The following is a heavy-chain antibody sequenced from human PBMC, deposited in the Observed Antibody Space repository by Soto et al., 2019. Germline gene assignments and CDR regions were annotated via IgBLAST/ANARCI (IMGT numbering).Heavy chain of an antibody. Sequence: GGSLRLSCAASGFTFSDYYMSWIRQAPGKGLEWVSYISSSSSYTNYADSVKGRFTISRDNAKNSLYLQMNSLRAEDTAVYYCARSAYYYDSSGYYYFDYWGQGTLVTVSS. D-gene: IGHD3-22*01. CDR3: ARSAYYYDSSGYYYFDY. CDR1: GFTFSDYY. CDR2: ISSSSSYT. J-gene: IGHJ4*02. V-gene: IGHV3-11*06.